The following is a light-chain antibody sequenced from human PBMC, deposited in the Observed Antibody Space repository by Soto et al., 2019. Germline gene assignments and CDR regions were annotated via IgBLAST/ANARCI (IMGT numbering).Light chain of an antibody. J-gene: IGLJ3*02. CDR3: YSYTTSDTWV. CDR2: EVA. V-gene: IGLV2-14*01. Sequence: QSVLTQPASVSASPGQSITISCTGTSSDVGAYNFVSWYQQYPGKAPKLMIYEVAKRPSGVSDRFSGSKSGNTASLTISGLQAEDEGDYYCYSYTTSDTWVFGRGTKLTVL. CDR1: SSDVGAYNF.